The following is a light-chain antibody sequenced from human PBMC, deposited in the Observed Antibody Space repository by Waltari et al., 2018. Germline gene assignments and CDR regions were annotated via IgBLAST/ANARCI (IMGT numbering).Light chain of an antibody. V-gene: IGKV3-20*01. Sequence: EIVLPQSPGTLSLSPGERATLSCRTSQSVSSTYIAWYQQKPGQTPRLLIYGASNRATGIPDRFSGSGSGTDFTLTISRLEPEDSAVYYCQQYVSSPLTFGGGTKVEIK. CDR3: QQYVSSPLT. J-gene: IGKJ4*01. CDR2: GAS. CDR1: QSVSSTY.